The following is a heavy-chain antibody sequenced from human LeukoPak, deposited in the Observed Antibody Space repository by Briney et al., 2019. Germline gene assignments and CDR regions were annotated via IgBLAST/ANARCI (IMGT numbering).Heavy chain of an antibody. J-gene: IGHJ4*02. CDR3: ARAHCGKTSCPLDY. D-gene: IGHD2-2*01. V-gene: IGHV4-59*08. CDR1: GGSISGYY. Sequence: PSETLSLTCTVSGGSISGYYWSWIRQTPGKGPEWIGNIYYSGSANYNPSLKSRVTISVDTSKNQFSLKLSSVTAADSAVYYCARAHCGKTSCPLDYWGQGTLVTVSS. CDR2: IYYSGSA.